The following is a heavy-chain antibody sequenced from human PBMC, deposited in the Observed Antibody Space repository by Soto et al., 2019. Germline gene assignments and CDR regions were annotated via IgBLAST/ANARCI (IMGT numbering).Heavy chain of an antibody. D-gene: IGHD2-21*02. V-gene: IGHV2-5*02. CDR1: GFSLSTGGVG. J-gene: IGHJ6*02. CDR2: IYWDDDK. CDR3: AHSRCGGDCLRSYSSHYYYGMDV. Sequence: QITLKESGPTLVKPTQTLTLTCTFSGFSLSTGGVGVGWIRQPPGKALEWLALIYWDDDKRYSPSLKSRLTVTKDTSKNQVVLTMTNMAPLDTATSYCAHSRCGGDCLRSYSSHYYYGMDVWGQGTTVTVSS.